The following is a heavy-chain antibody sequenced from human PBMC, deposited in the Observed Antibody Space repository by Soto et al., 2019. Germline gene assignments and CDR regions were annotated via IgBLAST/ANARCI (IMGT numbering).Heavy chain of an antibody. CDR3: AREDGSGSYYNGNWFDP. V-gene: IGHV1-8*01. Sequence: ASVKVSCKASGYTFTSCDINWVRQATGQGLEWMGWMNPNSGNTGYAQKFQGRVTMTRNTSISTAYMELSSLRSEDTAVYYCAREDGSGSYYNGNWFDPWGQGTLVTVSS. CDR2: MNPNSGNT. J-gene: IGHJ5*02. D-gene: IGHD3-10*01. CDR1: GYTFTSCD.